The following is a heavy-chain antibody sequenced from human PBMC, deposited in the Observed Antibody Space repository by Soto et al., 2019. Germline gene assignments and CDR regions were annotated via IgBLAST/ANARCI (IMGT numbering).Heavy chain of an antibody. Sequence: SGTLCVTCILYVDSIIISDFYWGWVRQPRGKGLEWIGSIFYLGSSYYNPSLKSRVTMSVDTSKNQFSLRLRSVTAADTALYFCARHSLALRKNNWFDAWGQGIMVTVSS. CDR3: ARHSLALRKNNWFDA. J-gene: IGHJ5*02. CDR1: VDSIIISDFY. D-gene: IGHD3-3*02. V-gene: IGHV4-39*01. CDR2: IFYLGSS.